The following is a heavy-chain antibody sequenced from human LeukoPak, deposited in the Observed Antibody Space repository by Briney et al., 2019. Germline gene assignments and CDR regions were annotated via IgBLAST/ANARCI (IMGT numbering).Heavy chain of an antibody. CDR3: ARDYYDFWSGYNY. CDR1: GGTFSSYA. J-gene: IGHJ4*02. CDR2: INPNSGGT. V-gene: IGHV1-2*02. Sequence: ASVKVSCKASGGTFSSYAISWVRQAPGRGLEWMGWINPNSGGTNYAQKFQGRVTMTRDTSISTAYMELSRLRSDDTAVYYCARDYYDFWSGYNYWGQGTLVTVSS. D-gene: IGHD3-3*01.